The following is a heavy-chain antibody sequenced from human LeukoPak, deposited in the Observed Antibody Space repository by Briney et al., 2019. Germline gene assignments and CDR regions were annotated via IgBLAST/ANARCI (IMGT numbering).Heavy chain of an antibody. J-gene: IGHJ5*02. V-gene: IGHV1-2*02. CDR3: ARSLSWFGETTGGDWFDP. Sequence: GASVKVSCKASGYTFTGYYMHWVRQAPGQGLEWMGWINPNSGGTNYAQKFQGRVTMTRDTSISTAYMELSRLRSDDTAVYYCARSLSWFGETTGGDWFDPWGQGTLVTVSS. CDR2: INPNSGGT. CDR1: GYTFTGYY. D-gene: IGHD3-10*01.